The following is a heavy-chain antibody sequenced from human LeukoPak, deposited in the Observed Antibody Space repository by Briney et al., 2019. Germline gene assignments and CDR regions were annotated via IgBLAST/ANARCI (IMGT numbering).Heavy chain of an antibody. D-gene: IGHD3-16*01. CDR1: GDTFNNHN. Sequence: GSSVKVSCKSSGDTFNNHNLNWVRQAPGQGLEWMGVFNPFDSVTSYAQKFRGRVTLTRDTSASTVYMELNSLRFEDTAVYFCARGGPTYPKDLADAENFQIWGQGTLVTV. V-gene: IGHV1-46*02. CDR2: FNPFDSVT. CDR3: ARGGPTYPKDLADAENFQI. J-gene: IGHJ1*01.